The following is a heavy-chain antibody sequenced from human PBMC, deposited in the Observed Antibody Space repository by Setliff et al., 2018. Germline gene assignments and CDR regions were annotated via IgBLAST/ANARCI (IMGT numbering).Heavy chain of an antibody. CDR3: AKDYSMAITVGYFQH. CDR1: GFTFADYG. Sequence: PGGSLRLSCAASGFTFADYGMNWVRQAPGKGLEWVSGVEWNGGGTGYADSVKGRFIIFRDNSKNTLYLEMNSLRAEDTAVYYCAKDYSMAITVGYFQHWGHGTLVTVSS. J-gene: IGHJ1*01. CDR2: VEWNGGGT. D-gene: IGHD1-20*01. V-gene: IGHV3-20*04.